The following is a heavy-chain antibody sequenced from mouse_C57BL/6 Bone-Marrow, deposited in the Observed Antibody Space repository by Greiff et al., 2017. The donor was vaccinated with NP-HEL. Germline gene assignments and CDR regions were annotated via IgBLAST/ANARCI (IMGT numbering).Heavy chain of an antibody. V-gene: IGHV5-6*01. Sequence: EVKLVESGGDLVKPGGSLKLSCAASGFTFSSYGMYWVRQTPDKRLEWVATISSGGSYTYYPDSVKGRFTISRDNAKNTLYQQISRLKSEDTAMYYGARPVYYGSSYVRFAYWGQGTLVTVSA. J-gene: IGHJ3*01. D-gene: IGHD1-1*01. CDR3: ARPVYYGSSYVRFAY. CDR1: GFTFSSYG. CDR2: ISSGGSYT.